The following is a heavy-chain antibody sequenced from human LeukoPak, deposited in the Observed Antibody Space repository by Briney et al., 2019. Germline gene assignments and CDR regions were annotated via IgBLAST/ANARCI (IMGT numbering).Heavy chain of an antibody. V-gene: IGHV4-61*01. CDR3: ARAGYYYGSGSYYNTPHFDY. Sequence: SETLSLTCSVSSGSVSSGSYYWTWIRQPPGKGLEWIGYIHYTGNTNYNPSLKSRVTISLDTSKNQFSLKLSSVTAADTAVYYCARAGYYYGSGSYYNTPHFDYWGQGTLVTVSS. CDR1: SGSVSSGSYY. J-gene: IGHJ4*02. CDR2: IHYTGNT. D-gene: IGHD3-10*01.